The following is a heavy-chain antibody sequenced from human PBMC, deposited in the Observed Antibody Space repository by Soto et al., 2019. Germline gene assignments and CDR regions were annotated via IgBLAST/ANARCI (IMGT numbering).Heavy chain of an antibody. J-gene: IGHJ3*02. CDR3: PKDRSSANKACDI. Sequence: EVQLLESGGGLVQPGGSLRLSCAASGVTFSSYAMSWVRQAPGKGLEWVSAISGSGGSTYYADSVKGLFTISRDNSKNTLCLQMNSLRAEDTAVYYCPKDRSSANKACDIWGQGTMVTVSS. V-gene: IGHV3-23*01. CDR2: ISGSGGST. D-gene: IGHD2-15*01. CDR1: GVTFSSYA.